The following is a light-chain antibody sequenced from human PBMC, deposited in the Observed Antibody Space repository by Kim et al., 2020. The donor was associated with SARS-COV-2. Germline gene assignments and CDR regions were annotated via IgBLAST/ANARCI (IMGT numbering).Light chain of an antibody. V-gene: IGLV4-69*01. CDR2: LNSDGSH. J-gene: IGLJ3*02. Sequence: VKLTCTLSSGNSSYAIAWHQQQPEKGPRYLMKLNSDGSHSKGDGIPDRFSGSSSGAERYLTISSLQSEDEADYYCQTWGTGINWVFGGGTQLTVL. CDR3: QTWGTGINWV. CDR1: SGNSSYA.